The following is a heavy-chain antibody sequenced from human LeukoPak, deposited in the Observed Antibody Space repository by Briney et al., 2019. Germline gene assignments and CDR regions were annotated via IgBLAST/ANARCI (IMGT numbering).Heavy chain of an antibody. D-gene: IGHD6-19*01. CDR2: MNPNSGNT. V-gene: IGHV1-8*01. CDR3: ARGDGYSSGWYLK. Sequence: ASVKVSCNASGYTFTSYDINWVRQATGQGLEWMGWMNPNSGNTGYSQKFHGRVTMTKNTSIRTAYRELSSLRSEDTAVYYCARGDGYSSGWYLKWGQGTLVTVSS. J-gene: IGHJ4*02. CDR1: GYTFTSYD.